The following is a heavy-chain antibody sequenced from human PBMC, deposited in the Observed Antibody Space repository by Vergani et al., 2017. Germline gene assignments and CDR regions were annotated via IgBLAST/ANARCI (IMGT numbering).Heavy chain of an antibody. CDR2: INHSGST. V-gene: IGHV4-34*01. D-gene: IGHD6-6*01. CDR3: ASLYSSSSRVGYYYDMDV. J-gene: IGHJ6*03. CDR1: GGSFSGYY. Sequence: QVQLQQWGAGLLKPSETLSLTCAVYGGSFSGYYWSWIRQTPGKGLEWIGEINHSGSTNDNPSLKSRVTISVDTSTNQFSLKLSSVTAADTAVYYCASLYSSSSRVGYYYDMDVWGKGTTVTVSS.